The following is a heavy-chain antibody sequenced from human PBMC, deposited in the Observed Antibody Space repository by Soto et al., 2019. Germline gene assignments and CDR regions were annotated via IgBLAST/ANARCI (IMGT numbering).Heavy chain of an antibody. Sequence: ASVKVSFKASGYTFTSYGISWVRQAPGQGLEWMGWISAYNGNTNYAQKLQGRVTMTTDTSTSTAYMELRSLRSDDTAVYYCARDLGGTRNWGDYYYGMEVWGQGTTVTVSS. D-gene: IGHD3-16*01. J-gene: IGHJ6*02. V-gene: IGHV1-18*01. CDR1: GYTFTSYG. CDR3: ARDLGGTRNWGDYYYGMEV. CDR2: ISAYNGNT.